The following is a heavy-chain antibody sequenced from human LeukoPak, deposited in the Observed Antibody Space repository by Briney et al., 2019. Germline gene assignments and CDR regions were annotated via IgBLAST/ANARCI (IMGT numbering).Heavy chain of an antibody. D-gene: IGHD2-21*01. CDR3: AREDAGGDDGNFDY. CDR1: GYTFTGYY. V-gene: IGHV1-2*02. CDR2: INPNSGGT. J-gene: IGHJ4*02. Sequence: ASVKVSCKASGYTFTGYYMHWVRQAPGQGLEWMGWINPNSGGTNYAQKFQGRVTMTRDTSISTVYMELSRLRSDDTAVYYCAREDAGGDDGNFDYWGQGTLVTVSS.